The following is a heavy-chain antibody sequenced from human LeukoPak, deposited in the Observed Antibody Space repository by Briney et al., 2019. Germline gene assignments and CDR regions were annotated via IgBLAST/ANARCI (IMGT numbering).Heavy chain of an antibody. Sequence: PSETLSLTCTVSGGSISSSSYYWGWIRQPPGKGLEWIGSIYYSGSTHYNPSLKSRVTISVDTSKNQLSLKLTPVTTADTAVYYCARSRYSGSYYWGQGTLVTVSS. J-gene: IGHJ4*02. CDR1: GGSISSSSYY. CDR2: IYYSGST. CDR3: ARSRYSGSYY. V-gene: IGHV4-39*01. D-gene: IGHD1-26*01.